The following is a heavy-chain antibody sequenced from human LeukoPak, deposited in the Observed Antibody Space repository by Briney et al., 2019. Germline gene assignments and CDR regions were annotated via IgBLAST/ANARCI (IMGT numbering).Heavy chain of an antibody. CDR3: ASRRSGDFCFQY. V-gene: IGHV3-53*01. CDR2: LCSGGST. Sequence: GGSLRLSCAASGFTVRSNYMTWVRQAPGKGLEWVSVLCSGGSTYYADSVKGRFTISRDNSKNTLYLQMNSLRADDTAVYYCASRRSGDFCFQYWGQGTLVTVSS. CDR1: GFTVRSNY. J-gene: IGHJ1*01. D-gene: IGHD4-17*01.